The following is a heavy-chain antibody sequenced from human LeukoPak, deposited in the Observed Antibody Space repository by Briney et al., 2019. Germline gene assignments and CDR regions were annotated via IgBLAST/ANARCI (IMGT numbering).Heavy chain of an antibody. J-gene: IGHJ4*02. V-gene: IGHV4-39*01. CDR2: IYYSRST. CDR3: ARLLAYCGGECYLGGGRFDY. D-gene: IGHD2-21*01. CDR1: GGSISSSSSY. Sequence: KPSETLSLTCTVSGGSISSSSSYWGWIRQPPGKGLEWIGSIYYSRSTYYNPSLKSRVTISVDTSKNQFSLKLSSVTAADTAVYYTARLLAYCGGECYLGGGRFDYWGQGTLVTVSS.